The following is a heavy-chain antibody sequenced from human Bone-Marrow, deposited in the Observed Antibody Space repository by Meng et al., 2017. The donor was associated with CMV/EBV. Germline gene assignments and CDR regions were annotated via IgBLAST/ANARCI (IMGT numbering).Heavy chain of an antibody. Sequence: GESLKISCAASGFTFNNYPMTWVRQGPGKGLEWVSVIRGNGDDTYYADSVKGRFTISRDNSKNSVYLQMNSLRAEDTAVYYCAKEGSGWYYGMDVWGQGTTVTVSS. J-gene: IGHJ6*02. V-gene: IGHV3-23*01. CDR2: IRGNGDDT. CDR1: GFTFNNYP. CDR3: AKEGSGWYYGMDV. D-gene: IGHD6-19*01.